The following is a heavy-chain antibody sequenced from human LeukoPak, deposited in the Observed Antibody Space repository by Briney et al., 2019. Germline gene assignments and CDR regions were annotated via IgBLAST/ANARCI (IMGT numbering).Heavy chain of an antibody. CDR1: GFAFSSYW. Sequence: GGSLRLSCAASGFAFSSYWMSWVRQAPGKRLEWVANIKQDGSEKYYVDSVKGRFTISRDNAKNSLYLQMNSLRAEDTAVYYCARYYYDSSGYYYVDYWGQGTLVTVSS. D-gene: IGHD3-22*01. CDR3: ARYYYDSSGYYYVDY. V-gene: IGHV3-7*01. J-gene: IGHJ4*02. CDR2: IKQDGSEK.